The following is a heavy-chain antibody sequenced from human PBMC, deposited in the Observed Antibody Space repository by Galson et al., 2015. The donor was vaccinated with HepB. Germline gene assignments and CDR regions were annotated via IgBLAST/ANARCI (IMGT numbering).Heavy chain of an antibody. V-gene: IGHV3-53*01. CDR2: VYRGGGT. D-gene: IGHD3-22*01. J-gene: IGHJ4*01. CDR1: GFTVSANY. Sequence: SLRLSCAASGFTVSANYMNWVRQAPGKGLEWVSVVYRGGGTTYYADSVKGRFTISRDNSKNTLSLHMNSLRAEDTAIYYCARGTYLYDDSGYYFDYWGHGTLVTVSS. CDR3: ARGTYLYDDSGYYFDY.